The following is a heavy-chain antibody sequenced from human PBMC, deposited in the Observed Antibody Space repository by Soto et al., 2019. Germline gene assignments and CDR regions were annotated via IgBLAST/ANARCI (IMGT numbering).Heavy chain of an antibody. Sequence: QLQLQESGPGLVKPSETLSLTCTVSGGSISSSSYYWGWIRQPPGKGLEWIGSFYYSGSTYYNSFLKSRVTISVDPSENQISLKLSAVTAADTAVYYCARQVVDGTMAGTGSFDYWGQGTLVTVSS. CDR2: FYYSGST. CDR1: GGSISSSSYY. D-gene: IGHD3-10*01. J-gene: IGHJ4*02. CDR3: ARQVVDGTMAGTGSFDY. V-gene: IGHV4-39*01.